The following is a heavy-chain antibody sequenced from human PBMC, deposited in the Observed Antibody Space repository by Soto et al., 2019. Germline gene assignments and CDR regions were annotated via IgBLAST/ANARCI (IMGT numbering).Heavy chain of an antibody. D-gene: IGHD3-3*01. CDR2: ISSSGSTI. CDR3: ARYKNLWSGYVNWFGP. CDR1: GFTFSDYY. Sequence: PGGSLRLSCAASGFTFSDYYVSWIRQAPGKGLEWVSYISSSGSTIYYADSVKGRFTISRDNAKNSLYLQMNSLRAEDTAVYYCARYKNLWSGYVNWFGPWGQGTLVTVSS. V-gene: IGHV3-11*01. J-gene: IGHJ5*02.